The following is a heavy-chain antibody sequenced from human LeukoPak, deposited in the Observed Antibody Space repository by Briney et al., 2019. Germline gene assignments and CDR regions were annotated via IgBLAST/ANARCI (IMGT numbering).Heavy chain of an antibody. V-gene: IGHV1-18*01. CDR2: INTYNGDT. CDR1: GYTLTTYG. J-gene: IGHJ6*02. D-gene: IGHD3-22*01. Sequence: ASVKVSCKASGYTLTTYGISWVRQAPGQGLEWKGWINTYNGDTKHAQKVQDRVTMTTDTSTSTAYLELRSLRSDDTAVYFCAKDGYYHESSGYYDYYYGLDVWGQGTTVTVSS. CDR3: AKDGYYHESSGYYDYYYGLDV.